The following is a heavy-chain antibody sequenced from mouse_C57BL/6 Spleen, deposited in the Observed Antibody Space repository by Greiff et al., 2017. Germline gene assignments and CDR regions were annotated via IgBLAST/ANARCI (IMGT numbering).Heavy chain of an antibody. CDR2: INPNNGGT. CDR3: ARRGYYGSIYSLAMDY. J-gene: IGHJ4*01. CDR1: GYTFTDYY. Sequence: VQLQQSGPELVKPGASVKISCKASGYTFTDYYMNWVKQSHGKSLEWIGDINPNNGGTSYNQKFKGKATLTVDKSSSTAYMELRSLTSEDSAVYYCARRGYYGSIYSLAMDYWGQGTSVTVSS. V-gene: IGHV1-26*01. D-gene: IGHD1-1*01.